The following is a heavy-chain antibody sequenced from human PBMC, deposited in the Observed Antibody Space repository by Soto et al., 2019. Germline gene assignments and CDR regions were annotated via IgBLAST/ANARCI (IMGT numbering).Heavy chain of an antibody. CDR1: GFTFSSYW. V-gene: IGHV3-74*01. CDR2: INSDGSST. J-gene: IGHJ4*02. CDR3: ARPRPYCGGDSPDS. D-gene: IGHD2-21*02. Sequence: EVQLVESGGGLVQPGGSLRLSCAASGFTFSSYWMHWVRQAPGKGLVWVSRINSDGSSTSYVDSVKGRFTISRDNAKNTLYLQINSLRAEDTAVYYCARPRPYCGGDSPDSWGQGTLVTVSS.